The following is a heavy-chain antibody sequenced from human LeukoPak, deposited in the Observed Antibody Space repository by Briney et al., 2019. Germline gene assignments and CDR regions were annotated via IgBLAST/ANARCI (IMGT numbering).Heavy chain of an antibody. D-gene: IGHD4-17*01. CDR1: GGSIRGYY. J-gene: IGHJ5*02. V-gene: IGHV4-59*01. Sequence: SETLSLTCSVSGGSIRGYYWNWIRQPPGKGLEWIGYIYYSGSTNYNPSLKSRVTISVDKSKRQFSLNLTSVTAADTAVYYCARGGDYCNSFDPWGQGTLVSVS. CDR2: IYYSGST. CDR3: ARGGDYCNSFDP.